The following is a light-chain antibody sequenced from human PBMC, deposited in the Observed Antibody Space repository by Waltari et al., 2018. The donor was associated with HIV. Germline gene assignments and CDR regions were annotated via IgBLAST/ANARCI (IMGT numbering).Light chain of an antibody. J-gene: IGKJ2*01. V-gene: IGKV4-1*01. CDR2: WAS. CDR3: QQYYSTPYT. Sequence: DIVMTQSPDSLAVSLGERANINCKSSQSVLYISNNKNYLAWYQQKPGQSPKLLIYWASARESGVPDRFSGSGSGTDFTLTISSLQAEDVAVYYCQQYYSTPYTFGQGTKLEIK. CDR1: QSVLYISNNKNY.